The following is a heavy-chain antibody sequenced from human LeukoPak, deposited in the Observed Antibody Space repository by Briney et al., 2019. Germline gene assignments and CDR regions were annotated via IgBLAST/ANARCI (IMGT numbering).Heavy chain of an antibody. V-gene: IGHV3-48*01. D-gene: IGHD1-26*01. CDR2: TSSSSSTI. Sequence: GGSLRLSCAASGFTFSSYSMNWVRQAPGKGLEWVSYTSSSSSTIYYADSVEGRFTISRDNAKNSLYLQMNSLRAEDTAVYYCARGSGSYSFNLLGFDPWGQGTLVTVSS. CDR1: GFTFSSYS. J-gene: IGHJ5*02. CDR3: ARGSGSYSFNLLGFDP.